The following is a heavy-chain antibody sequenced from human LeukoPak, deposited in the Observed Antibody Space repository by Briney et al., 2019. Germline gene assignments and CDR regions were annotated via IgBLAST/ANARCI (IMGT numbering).Heavy chain of an antibody. CDR3: ARDQRNYEGASFDY. CDR1: GGTFSSYA. CDR2: IIPILGIA. D-gene: IGHD4-11*01. V-gene: IGHV1-69*04. J-gene: IGHJ4*02. Sequence: SVKVSCTASGGTFSSYAISWVRQAPGQGLEWMGRIIPILGIANYAQKFQGRVTITADKSTSTAHMELSSLRSEDTAVYYCARDQRNYEGASFDYWGQGTLVTVSS.